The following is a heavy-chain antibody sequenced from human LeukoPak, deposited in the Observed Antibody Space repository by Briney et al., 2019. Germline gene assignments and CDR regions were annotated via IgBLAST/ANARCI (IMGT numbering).Heavy chain of an antibody. D-gene: IGHD7-27*01. V-gene: IGHV3-23*01. CDR3: ARVSTLGVVWDAFDI. CDR2: ISGSGDST. CDR1: GFTFSNSG. J-gene: IGHJ3*02. Sequence: GGSLRLSCAASGFTFSNSGMNWVRQAPGKGLEWVSTISGSGDSTYYADSVKGRFTSSRDNSKNTLYLQMNSLRAEDTAVYYCARVSTLGVVWDAFDIWGQGTMVTVSS.